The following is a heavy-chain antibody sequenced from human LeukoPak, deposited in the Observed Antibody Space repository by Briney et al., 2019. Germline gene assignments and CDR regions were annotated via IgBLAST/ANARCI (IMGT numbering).Heavy chain of an antibody. V-gene: IGHV1-46*01. CDR3: ARGRSTSAKPYNWFDP. D-gene: IGHD2-2*01. Sequence: ASVKVSCKASGYTFTSYYMHWVRQAPGQGLEWRGIINPSGGSTSYAQKFQGRVTMTRDMSTSTVYMELSSLRSEDTAVYYCARGRSTSAKPYNWFDPWGQGTLVTVSS. CDR2: INPSGGST. CDR1: GYTFTSYY. J-gene: IGHJ5*02.